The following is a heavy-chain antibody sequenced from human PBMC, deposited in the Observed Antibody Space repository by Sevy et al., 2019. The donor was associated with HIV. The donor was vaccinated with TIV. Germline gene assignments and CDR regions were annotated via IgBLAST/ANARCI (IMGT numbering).Heavy chain of an antibody. Sequence: GGSLRLSCAASGFTFRSDWMHWVRQAPGKGLVRVSRINRDGSSTAYADSVKGRFTISRDNAKNTLYLQMNSLRAEDTSVYYCLSEGGDWFDPSGQGTLVTVSS. CDR1: GFTFRSDW. V-gene: IGHV3-74*01. D-gene: IGHD3-16*01. J-gene: IGHJ5*02. CDR2: INRDGSST. CDR3: LSEGGDWFDP.